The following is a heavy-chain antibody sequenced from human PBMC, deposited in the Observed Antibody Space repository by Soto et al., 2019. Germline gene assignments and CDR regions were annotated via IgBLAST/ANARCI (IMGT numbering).Heavy chain of an antibody. V-gene: IGHV4-59*01. D-gene: IGHD6-19*01. Sequence: PSETLSLTCSVSGGSISSYYWSWIRQPPGKGLEWIGFFYHSGGTNSNPSFKSRVTISIDTSKNQISLNLSSVTAADTAVYYCARKYSSGWSTHYFDIWGQGTLVTVSS. CDR1: GGSISSYY. CDR2: FYHSGGT. J-gene: IGHJ4*02. CDR3: ARKYSSGWSTHYFDI.